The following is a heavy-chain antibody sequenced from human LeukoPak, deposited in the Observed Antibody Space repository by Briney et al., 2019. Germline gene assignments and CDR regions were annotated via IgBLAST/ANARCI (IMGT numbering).Heavy chain of an antibody. CDR3: ARHEKGRAWFVVAFEI. V-gene: IGHV4-59*08. J-gene: IGHJ3*02. D-gene: IGHD2-21*01. CDR1: GGSISSYY. CDR2: IYHSGST. Sequence: PSETLSLTCTVSGGSISSYYWSWIRQPPGKGLEWIGYIYHSGSTYYNPSLKSRVTISVDTSKNQFSLELSSVIAADTAVYYCARHEKGRAWFVVAFEIWGQGTMVTVSS.